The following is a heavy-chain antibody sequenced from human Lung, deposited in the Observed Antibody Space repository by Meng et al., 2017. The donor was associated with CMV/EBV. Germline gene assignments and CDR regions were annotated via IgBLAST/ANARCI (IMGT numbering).Heavy chain of an antibody. CDR3: AREPGRGAFDI. CDR1: GINSNTYW. D-gene: IGHD3-10*01. V-gene: IGHV3-74*01. J-gene: IGHJ3*02. Sequence: GGSLRLSCAVSGINSNTYWMHWVRQVPGKGLVWLSRIYSDGISTRYADSVKGRFTISRDNTKSTLYLQMNGLRAEDTAVYYCAREPGRGAFDIWGQGTMVXVSS. CDR2: IYSDGIST.